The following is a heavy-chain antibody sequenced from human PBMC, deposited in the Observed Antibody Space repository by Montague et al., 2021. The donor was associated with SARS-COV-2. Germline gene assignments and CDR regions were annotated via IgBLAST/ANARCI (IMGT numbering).Heavy chain of an antibody. CDR2: INHSGST. D-gene: IGHD3-10*01. Sequence: SETLSLTCAVSGGSFSSYYWSWIRQPPGKGLEWIGEINHSGSTNYNPSLKSRVTISVDTSKNQFSLKLSSVTAADTAVYYCARGIAGLLWFRGKYLWGNWLDAWGQGTLVTVSS. J-gene: IGHJ5*02. V-gene: IGHV4-34*01. CDR3: ARGIAGLLWFRGKYLWGNWLDA. CDR1: GGSFSSYY.